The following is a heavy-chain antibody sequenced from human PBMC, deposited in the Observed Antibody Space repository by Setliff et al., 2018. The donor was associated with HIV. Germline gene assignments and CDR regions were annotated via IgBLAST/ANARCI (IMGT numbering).Heavy chain of an antibody. CDR2: ISSSGDYI. D-gene: IGHD3-3*01. V-gene: IGHV3-21*06. Sequence: GGSLRLSCAASGFTFTTYIMHWVRQAPGKGLEWVSSISSSGDYIYTADSVKGRFIISRDNAKNSVYLQMNSLRGEDTAMYYCARDLPLPVEMSASADYWGQGTLVHRLL. CDR3: ARDLPLPVEMSASADY. CDR1: GFTFTTYI. J-gene: IGHJ4*02.